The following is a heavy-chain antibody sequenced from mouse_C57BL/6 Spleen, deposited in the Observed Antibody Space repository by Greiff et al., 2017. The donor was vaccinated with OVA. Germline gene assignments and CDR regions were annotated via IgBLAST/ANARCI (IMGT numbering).Heavy chain of an antibody. D-gene: IGHD1-1*01. CDR2: IYPGSGNT. Sequence: VKLQESGAELVRPGASVKLSCKASGYTFTDYYINWVKQRPGQGLEWIARIYPGSGNTYYNEKFKGKATLTAEKSSSTAYMQLSSLTSEDSAVDVCAREGTTGVEGYAMDYWGQGTSVTVSS. J-gene: IGHJ4*01. V-gene: IGHV1-76*01. CDR1: GYTFTDYY. CDR3: AREGTTGVEGYAMDY.